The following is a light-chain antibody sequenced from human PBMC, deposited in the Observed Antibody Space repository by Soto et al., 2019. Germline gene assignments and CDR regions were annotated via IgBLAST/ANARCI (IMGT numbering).Light chain of an antibody. J-gene: IGKJ3*01. Sequence: EIVLTQSPGTLSLSPGERATLSCRASQSVSSSYLAWYQQKPGQAPRLLIYAASSRATGIPDRFSGSGSGTDFTLTISKLEPEDFAVYYCQQRSNWPRGFTFGPGTKVDIK. V-gene: IGKV3D-20*02. CDR3: QQRSNWPRGFT. CDR1: QSVSSSY. CDR2: AAS.